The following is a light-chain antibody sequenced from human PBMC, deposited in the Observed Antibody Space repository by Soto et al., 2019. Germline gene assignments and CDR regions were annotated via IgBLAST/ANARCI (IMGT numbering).Light chain of an antibody. CDR3: ATWDDSLSGWV. V-gene: IGLV1-47*01. Sequence: QSVLTQPPSASGTPGQRVTISCSGSSSNIGNYYVYWYQQLPGKAPKLLIYRNDQRPSGVPDRFSGSKSGTSASLAISGLRSEDETDYSCATWDDSLSGWVFGGGTKLTVL. CDR2: RND. J-gene: IGLJ3*02. CDR1: SSNIGNYY.